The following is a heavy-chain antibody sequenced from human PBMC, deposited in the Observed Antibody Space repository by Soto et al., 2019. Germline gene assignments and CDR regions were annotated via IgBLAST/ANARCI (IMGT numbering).Heavy chain of an antibody. Sequence: PVVSLILSCVASEFTFSAYAMSWVRQAPGKGLEWVSAISDGGHSKSYADSVKGRFTISRDNSKNTLYLQINSLRAEDTAIYYCARNNWNYWGAFDIWGLGTMVTVSS. CDR2: ISDGGHSK. D-gene: IGHD1-7*01. V-gene: IGHV3-23*01. CDR1: EFTFSAYA. CDR3: ARNNWNYWGAFDI. J-gene: IGHJ3*02.